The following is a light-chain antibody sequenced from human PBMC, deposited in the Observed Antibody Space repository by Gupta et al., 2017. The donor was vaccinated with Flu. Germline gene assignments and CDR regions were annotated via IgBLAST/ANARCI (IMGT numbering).Light chain of an antibody. J-gene: IGLJ3*02. CDR3: VLYMGSGSWV. V-gene: IGLV8-61*01. CDR2: STN. Sequence: TVVTPEPSFSVSPGGTVTLTCGLGSGSVSTSYYPSWYQQTPGQAPRTLIYSTNTRSSGVPDRFSGSILGNKAALTITGAQADDESDYYCVLYMGSGSWVFGGGTKLTVL. CDR1: SGSVSTSYY.